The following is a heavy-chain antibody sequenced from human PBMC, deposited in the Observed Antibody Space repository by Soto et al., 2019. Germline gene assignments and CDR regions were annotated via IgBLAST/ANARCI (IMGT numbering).Heavy chain of an antibody. D-gene: IGHD4-17*01. CDR1: GFSLSTSGVG. CDR3: APSSGFYDCGVSY. Sequence: QITLKESGPTLVKPTQTLTLTCTFSGFSLSTSGVGVGWIRQPPGKPLEWLALMYWDDDTRYNPSLKSRATITKDTSKSQVALTVTTMDPGDTATYYCAPSSGFYDCGVSYWGQGTLVIVSS. J-gene: IGHJ4*02. V-gene: IGHV2-5*02. CDR2: MYWDDDT.